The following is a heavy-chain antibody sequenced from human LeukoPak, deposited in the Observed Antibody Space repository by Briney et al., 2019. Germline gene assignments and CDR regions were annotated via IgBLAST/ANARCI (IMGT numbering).Heavy chain of an antibody. CDR3: ARRLHYFDY. CDR1: GGSISSTYDH. V-gene: IGHV4-39*01. Sequence: SETLSLTCTVSGGSISSTYDHWDWIRQPPGKGLEWLGSIRYSGTTYYNPSLKGRVTIFVDTSNNQFSLRLRSVTAAGTAVYYCARRLHYFDYWGQGSLVTVSS. D-gene: IGHD2-21*02. J-gene: IGHJ4*02. CDR2: IRYSGTT.